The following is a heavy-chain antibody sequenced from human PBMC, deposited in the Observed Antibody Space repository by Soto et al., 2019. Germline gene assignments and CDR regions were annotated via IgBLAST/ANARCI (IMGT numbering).Heavy chain of an antibody. CDR2: ISYDGSNK. CDR3: AKDSSATVVFGGYFQH. Sequence: QVQLVESGGGVVQPGRSLRLSCAASGFTFSSYGMHWVRQAPGKGLEWVAVISYDGSNKYYADSVKGRFTISRDNSKNTLYLQMNSLRAEDTAVYYCAKDSSATVVFGGYFQHWGQDTLVTVSS. J-gene: IGHJ1*01. CDR1: GFTFSSYG. D-gene: IGHD3-3*01. V-gene: IGHV3-30*18.